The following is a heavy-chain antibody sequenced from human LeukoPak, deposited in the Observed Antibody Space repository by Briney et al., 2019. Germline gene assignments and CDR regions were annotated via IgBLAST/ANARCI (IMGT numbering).Heavy chain of an antibody. V-gene: IGHV3-21*01. CDR3: ARDGWPDSSYYRPFDY. Sequence: GGSLRLSCAASGFTFSSYSINWVRQAPGKGLEWVSSISSGSGYIYYADSVKGRFTISRDDAKSSLYLQMNSLRADDTAVYYCARDGWPDSSYYRPFDYWGQGTLVTVSS. J-gene: IGHJ4*02. CDR1: GFTFSSYS. CDR2: ISSGSGYI. D-gene: IGHD1-26*01.